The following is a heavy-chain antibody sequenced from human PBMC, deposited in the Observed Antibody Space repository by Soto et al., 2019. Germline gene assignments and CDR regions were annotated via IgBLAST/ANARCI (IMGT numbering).Heavy chain of an antibody. CDR2: ISGSGGST. J-gene: IGHJ5*02. CDR1: GFTFSSYA. V-gene: IGHV3-23*01. D-gene: IGHD1-26*01. Sequence: GGSLRLSCAASGFTFSSYAMSWFRQAPGKGLEWVSAISGSGGSTYYADSVKGRFTISRDNSKNTLYLQMNSLRAEDTAVYYCAKDPYSGSYFSWFDPWGQGTLVTVSS. CDR3: AKDPYSGSYFSWFDP.